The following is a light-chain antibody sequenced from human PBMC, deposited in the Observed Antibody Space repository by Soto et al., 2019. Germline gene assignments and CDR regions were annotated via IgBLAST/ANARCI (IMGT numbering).Light chain of an antibody. CDR1: QGISNY. Sequence: DIPMTQSPSSLSASVGDRVTITCRASQGISNYLAWYQQKPGKVPKLLIYAASILYSGVPSRFSGSGSGTDFTLTISSLQPEDVASYYCQMHNSAPTWTFGQGTKVEIK. V-gene: IGKV1-27*01. CDR3: QMHNSAPTWT. CDR2: AAS. J-gene: IGKJ1*01.